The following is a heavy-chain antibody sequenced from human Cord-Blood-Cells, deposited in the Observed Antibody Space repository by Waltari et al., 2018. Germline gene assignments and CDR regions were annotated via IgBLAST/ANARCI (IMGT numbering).Heavy chain of an antibody. CDR1: GGSISSSSYY. CDR2: IYYSGST. V-gene: IGHV4-39*01. J-gene: IGHJ3*02. Sequence: QLQLQESGPGLVKPSETLSLTCTVSGGSISSSSYYCGWIRQLTGKGLEWIGRIYYSGSTYYNPSLKSRVTISVDTSKNQFSLKLSSVTAADTAVYYCARPGIVGATRGAFDIWGQGTMVTVSS. CDR3: ARPGIVGATRGAFDI. D-gene: IGHD1-26*01.